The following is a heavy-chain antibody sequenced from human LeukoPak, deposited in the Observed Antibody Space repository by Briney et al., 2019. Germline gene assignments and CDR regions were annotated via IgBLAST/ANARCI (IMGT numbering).Heavy chain of an antibody. Sequence: PSETLSLTCTVSGGSISSSSYSWGWIRQPPGKGLEWIGSIYHSGSTNYNPSLKSRVTISVDTPKNQFSLKLSSVTAADTAVYYCARGRELYYDILTGYGYYFDYWGQGTLVTVSS. CDR3: ARGRELYYDILTGYGYYFDY. V-gene: IGHV4-39*07. CDR1: GGSISSSSYS. D-gene: IGHD3-9*01. J-gene: IGHJ4*02. CDR2: IYHSGST.